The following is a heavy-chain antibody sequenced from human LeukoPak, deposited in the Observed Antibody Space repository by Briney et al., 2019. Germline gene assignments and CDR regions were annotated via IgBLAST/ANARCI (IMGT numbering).Heavy chain of an antibody. CDR1: SASISGTYYF. Sequence: SETLSLTCTVTSASISGTYYFWGWIRQSPGKGLEWIGSIYNSATTYYNPSLKSRVTISVDTSKNQFSLKLTSVTAADTAVYYCARHRVGHCTSVTCPTFEYWGQGTLVTVSS. V-gene: IGHV4-39*01. CDR3: ARHRVGHCTSVTCPTFEY. J-gene: IGHJ4*02. D-gene: IGHD2-8*02. CDR2: IYNSATT.